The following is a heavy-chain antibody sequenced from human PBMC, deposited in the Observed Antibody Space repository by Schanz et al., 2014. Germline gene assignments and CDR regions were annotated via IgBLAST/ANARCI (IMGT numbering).Heavy chain of an antibody. CDR3: AADSVSYFDY. J-gene: IGHJ4*02. CDR1: GYTFTSDS. Sequence: QVQLVQSGAEVKKPGASVKVSCKASGYTFTSDSMHWVRQAPGQGLEWMGMINPSGGSTTYAQKFQGRVTMTRDTSTSTVYMELSSLRSEDTAVYYCAADSVSYFDYWGQGTLVTVSS. V-gene: IGHV1-46*01. D-gene: IGHD1-26*01. CDR2: INPSGGST.